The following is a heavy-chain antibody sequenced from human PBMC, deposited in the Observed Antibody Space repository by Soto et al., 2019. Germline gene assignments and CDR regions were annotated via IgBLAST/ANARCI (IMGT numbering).Heavy chain of an antibody. CDR2: INPTTNIP. D-gene: IGHD1-1*01. CDR3: SRETVLDYHGMDV. J-gene: IGHJ6*02. V-gene: IGHV1-46*01. Sequence: ASVKVSCKASGYSFTSYHIHWLRQAPGQGLEWLGVINPTTNIPIYAQKFQGRVTVTRDMSASTVSMDLSSLRSEDTAIYYCSRETVLDYHGMDVSGQGTTVTVSS. CDR1: GYSFTSYH.